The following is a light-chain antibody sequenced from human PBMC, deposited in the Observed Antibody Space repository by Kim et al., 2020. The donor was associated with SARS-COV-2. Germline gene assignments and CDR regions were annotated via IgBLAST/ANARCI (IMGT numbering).Light chain of an antibody. CDR1: QSISSN. CDR3: QQYNKWLTWT. Sequence: EIVMAQSPATLSVSPGERATLSCRASQSISSNLAWYQQKPGQAPRLLIYGASTRATGIPARFSGSGSGTEFTLTISSLQSEDSAVYYCQQYNKWLTWTFGQGTKV. V-gene: IGKV3-15*01. J-gene: IGKJ1*01. CDR2: GAS.